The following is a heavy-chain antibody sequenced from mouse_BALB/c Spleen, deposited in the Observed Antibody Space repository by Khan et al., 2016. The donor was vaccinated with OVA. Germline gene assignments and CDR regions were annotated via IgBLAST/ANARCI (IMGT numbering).Heavy chain of an antibody. CDR2: ISSSGAT. CDR3: ARCAYRYDLYFDV. CDR1: GDSITSGF. J-gene: IGHJ1*01. V-gene: IGHV3-8*02. D-gene: IGHD2-14*01. Sequence: EVQLQESGPSLVKPSQTLSLTCSVAGDSITSGFWNWIRKFPGNKLEYMGYISSSGATYYSPSLKSRISITRATSNNQYYLQLNSVTTEDTATYYFARCAYRYDLYFDVWGAGTTVTVAS.